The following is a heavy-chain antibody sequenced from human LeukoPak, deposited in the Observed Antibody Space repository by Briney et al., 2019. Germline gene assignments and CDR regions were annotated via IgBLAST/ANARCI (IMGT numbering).Heavy chain of an antibody. D-gene: IGHD6-6*01. CDR1: GFSLASYA. Sequence: GGSLRPSCAASGFSLASYAMSWVRPAPEKGRGWESAILVGVGSTNYANSGKGRSTISRDNPKNTLYLQMNSRRAESTAVSYCAKEYRGSSHYWGQGTLGTVSS. CDR2: ILVGVGST. V-gene: IGHV3-23*01. CDR3: AKEYRGSSHY. J-gene: IGHJ4*02.